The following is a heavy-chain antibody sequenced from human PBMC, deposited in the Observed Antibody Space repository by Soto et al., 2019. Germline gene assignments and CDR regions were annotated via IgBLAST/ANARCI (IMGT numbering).Heavy chain of an antibody. CDR1: GYTFTSYD. D-gene: IGHD2-15*01. J-gene: IGHJ5*02. CDR2: MNPNSGNT. Sequence: QVQLVQSGAEVKKPGASVKVSCKASGYTFTSYDINWVRQATGQGLEWMGWMNPNSGNTGYAQKFQGRVTMTRNTSISTAYRELSSLRSEDTAVYYCARSRTISAPVPRYCSGGSCYRANWFDPWGQGTLVTVSS. V-gene: IGHV1-8*01. CDR3: ARSRTISAPVPRYCSGGSCYRANWFDP.